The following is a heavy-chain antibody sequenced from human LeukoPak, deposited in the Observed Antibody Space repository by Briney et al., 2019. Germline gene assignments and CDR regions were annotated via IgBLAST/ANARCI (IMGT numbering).Heavy chain of an antibody. D-gene: IGHD6-19*01. Sequence: GGSLRLSCAASGFTFSSYGMSWVRQAPGKGLECVANMKQDGSEKYYVDSVKGRFTISRDNAKNSLFLQMNSLRAEDTAVYYCARDLLAVAATGIGFDYWGQGTLVTVSS. J-gene: IGHJ4*02. CDR1: GFTFSSYG. CDR3: ARDLLAVAATGIGFDY. V-gene: IGHV3-7*01. CDR2: MKQDGSEK.